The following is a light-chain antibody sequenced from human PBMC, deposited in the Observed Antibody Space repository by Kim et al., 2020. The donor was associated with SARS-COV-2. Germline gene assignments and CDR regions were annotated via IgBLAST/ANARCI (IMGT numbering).Light chain of an antibody. CDR3: ATWDDSLRGWV. V-gene: IGLV1-44*01. Sequence: GQRVTGSCSGSRSNAGTNDVNWYQQRPGTAPKLIIVSSDQRPSGVPDRFSGSKSGTSASLAISGLQSEDEADYYCATWDDSLRGWVFGGGTQLTVL. CDR1: RSNAGTND. CDR2: SSD. J-gene: IGLJ3*02.